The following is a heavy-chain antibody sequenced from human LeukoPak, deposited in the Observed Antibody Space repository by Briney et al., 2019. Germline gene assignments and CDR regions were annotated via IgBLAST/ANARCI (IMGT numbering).Heavy chain of an antibody. CDR3: ARDLPWWELGTVDAFDI. D-gene: IGHD1-26*01. Sequence: GGSLRLSCTASGFTFSTQWMSWVRQALGKGLEWVANIRQDGSETQYVDSMKGRFTISRDNAKNSLYLQMNSLRAEDTAVYYCARDLPWWELGTVDAFDIWGQGTMVTVSS. J-gene: IGHJ3*02. CDR2: IRQDGSET. CDR1: GFTFSTQW. V-gene: IGHV3-7*03.